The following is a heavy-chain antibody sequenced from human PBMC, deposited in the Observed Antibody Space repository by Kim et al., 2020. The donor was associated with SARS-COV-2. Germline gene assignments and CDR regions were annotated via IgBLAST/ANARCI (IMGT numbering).Heavy chain of an antibody. CDR1: GFTFSSYA. CDR2: ISYDGSNK. Sequence: GGSLRLSCAASGFTFSSYAMHWVRQAPGKGLEWVAVISYDGSNKYYADSVKGRFTISRDNSKNTLYLQMNSLRAEDTAVYYCARTDYWGQGTLVTVSS. J-gene: IGHJ4*02. CDR3: ARTDY. V-gene: IGHV3-30*04.